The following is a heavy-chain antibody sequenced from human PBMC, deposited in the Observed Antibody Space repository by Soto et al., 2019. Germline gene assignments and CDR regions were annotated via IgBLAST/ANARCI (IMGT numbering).Heavy chain of an antibody. D-gene: IGHD2-21*02. V-gene: IGHV1-3*01. CDR1: GYTFTSYA. CDR3: ARDPLVVTAIGDDY. CDR2: INAGNGNT. J-gene: IGHJ4*02. Sequence: ASVKVSCKASGYTFTSYAMHWVRQAPGQRLEWMGWINAGNGNTKYSQKFQGRVTITRDTSASTAYMELSSLRSEDTAVYYCARDPLVVTAIGDDYWGQGTLVTVSS.